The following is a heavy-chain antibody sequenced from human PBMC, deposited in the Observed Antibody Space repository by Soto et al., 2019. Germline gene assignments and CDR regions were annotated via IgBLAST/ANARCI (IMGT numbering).Heavy chain of an antibody. CDR3: AREGPGLRGQWRTYDAFDI. J-gene: IGHJ3*02. CDR2: IKQDGSEK. V-gene: IGHV3-7*01. Sequence: GGSLRLSCAASGFTFSSYWMSWVRQAPGKGLEWVANIKQDGSEKYYVDSVKGRFTISRDNAKNSLYLQMNSLRAEDTAVYYCAREGPGLRGQWRTYDAFDIWGQGTMVTVSS. D-gene: IGHD6-19*01. CDR1: GFTFSSYW.